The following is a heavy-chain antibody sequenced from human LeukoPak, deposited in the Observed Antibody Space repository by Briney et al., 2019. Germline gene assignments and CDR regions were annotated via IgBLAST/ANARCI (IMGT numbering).Heavy chain of an antibody. CDR1: GGTFSSYA. J-gene: IGHJ6*03. CDR2: IIPIFGTA. CDR3: AKGSSSSGGDYYYYYMDV. Sequence: SVKVSCKASGGTFSSYAISWLRQAPGQGLEWMGGIIPIFGTANYAQKFQGRVTITADESTSTAYMELSSLRSEDTAVYYCAKGSSSSGGDYYYYYMDVWGKGTTVTVSS. D-gene: IGHD6-6*01. V-gene: IGHV1-69*13.